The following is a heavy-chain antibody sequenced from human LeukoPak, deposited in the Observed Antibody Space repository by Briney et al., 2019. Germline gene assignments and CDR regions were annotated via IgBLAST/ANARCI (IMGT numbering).Heavy chain of an antibody. D-gene: IGHD6-13*01. CDR3: ARDLRIAAAGTHDY. CDR1: GYTFTSYG. Sequence: ASVKVSCKASGYTFTSYGISWVRQAPGQGLEWMGWINTYNGNTNYAQKLQGRVTMTTDTSTSTAYMELRSLRSDDTAVYYCARDLRIAAAGTHDYWGREPWSPSPQ. CDR2: INTYNGNT. J-gene: IGHJ4*02. V-gene: IGHV1-18*01.